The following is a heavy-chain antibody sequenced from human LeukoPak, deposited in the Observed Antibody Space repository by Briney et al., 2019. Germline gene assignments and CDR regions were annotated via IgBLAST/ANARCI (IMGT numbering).Heavy chain of an antibody. V-gene: IGHV4-59*08. J-gene: IGHJ4*02. CDR1: GGSISSYY. CDR2: IFYSGST. D-gene: IGHD4-17*01. Sequence: PSETLSLTCTVSGGSISSYYWSWIRQPPGKGLEWIGYIFYSGSTNYNPSLKSRVTISVDTSKNQFSLKLSSVTAADTAVYYCARGGTMTTVPLWGRGTLVTVSS. CDR3: ARGGTMTTVPL.